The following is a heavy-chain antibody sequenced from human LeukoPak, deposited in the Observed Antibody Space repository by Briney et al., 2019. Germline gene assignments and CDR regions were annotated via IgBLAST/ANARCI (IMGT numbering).Heavy chain of an antibody. J-gene: IGHJ4*02. CDR2: INSDGSST. CDR3: ARGRVTYYYDSGGLH. V-gene: IGHV3-74*01. Sequence: GGSLRLSCAASGFTFSSYWMHWVRQAPGKGLVWVSRINSDGSSTGYADSVKGRFTISRDNAKNTLYLQMNSLRAEDTAVYYCARGRVTYYYDSGGLHWGQGTLVTVSS. D-gene: IGHD3-22*01. CDR1: GFTFSSYW.